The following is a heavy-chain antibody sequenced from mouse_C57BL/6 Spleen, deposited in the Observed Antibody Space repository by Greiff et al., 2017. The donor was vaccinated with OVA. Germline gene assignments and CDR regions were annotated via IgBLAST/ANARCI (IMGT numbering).Heavy chain of an antibody. CDR3: ARDRGDYGTPYAMDY. Sequence: EVKLMESGGGLVKPGGSLKLSCAASGFTFSSYAMSWVRQTPEKRLEWVATISDGGSYTYYPDNVKGRFTISRDNAKTNLYLQMSHLKSEDTAMYYCARDRGDYGTPYAMDYWGQGTSVTVSS. J-gene: IGHJ4*01. D-gene: IGHD1-1*01. V-gene: IGHV5-4*01. CDR2: ISDGGSYT. CDR1: GFTFSSYA.